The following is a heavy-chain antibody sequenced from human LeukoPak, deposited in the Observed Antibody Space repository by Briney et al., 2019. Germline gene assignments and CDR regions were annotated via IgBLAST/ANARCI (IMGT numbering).Heavy chain of an antibody. J-gene: IGHJ6*02. CDR2: IYYSGST. CDR1: GGSISSSSYY. Sequence: SETLSLTCTVSGGSISSSSYYWGWIRQPPGKGLEWIGSIYYSGSTYYNPSLKSRVTISVDTSKNQFSLKLSSVTAADTAVYYCARRKVRYGSGSHLYIDVWGQGTTVTVSS. CDR3: ARRKVRYGSGSHLYIDV. D-gene: IGHD3-10*01. V-gene: IGHV4-39*01.